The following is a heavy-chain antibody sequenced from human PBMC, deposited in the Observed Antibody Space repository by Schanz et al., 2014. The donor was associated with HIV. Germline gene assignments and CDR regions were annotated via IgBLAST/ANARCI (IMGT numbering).Heavy chain of an antibody. V-gene: IGHV3-7*01. Sequence: DVQLVESGGSLVQPGGSLRLSCAASGFRFRSYWMSWVRQAPGKGLEWVANIKEDGIEKYYVDSVKGRFTISRDNAKNSLFLQMESLRAEDTAVYYCARDGGKVWGQGTTVTVSS. D-gene: IGHD3-16*01. CDR1: GFRFRSYW. J-gene: IGHJ6*02. CDR3: ARDGGKV. CDR2: IKEDGIEK.